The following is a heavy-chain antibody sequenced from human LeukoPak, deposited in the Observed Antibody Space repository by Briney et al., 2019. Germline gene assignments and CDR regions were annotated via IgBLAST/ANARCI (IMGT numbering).Heavy chain of an antibody. CDR3: ARTGYSSSSDY. Sequence: GGSLRLSCAASGFTFSSYAMHWVRQAPGKGLEWVSYISSSSSTIYYADSVKGRFTISRDNAKNSLYLQMNSLRAEDTAVYYCARTGYSSSSDYWGQGTLVTVSS. D-gene: IGHD6-6*01. CDR2: ISSSSSTI. J-gene: IGHJ4*02. CDR1: GFTFSSYA. V-gene: IGHV3-48*01.